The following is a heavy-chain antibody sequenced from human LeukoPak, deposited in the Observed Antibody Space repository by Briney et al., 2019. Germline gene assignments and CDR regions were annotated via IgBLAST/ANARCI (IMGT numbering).Heavy chain of an antibody. CDR1: GFTLSNAW. CDR3: AKDPNGDYIGAFDM. CDR2: IKSRTDGGTT. J-gene: IGHJ3*02. V-gene: IGHV3-15*01. D-gene: IGHD4-17*01. Sequence: GGSLRLSCAASGFTLSNAWMSWVRQSPGKGLEWVGRIKSRTDGGTTDYAAPVIGRLTISRDDSRNTLYLQMNSLRAEDTALYHCAKDPNGDYIGAFDMWGQGTMVTVSS.